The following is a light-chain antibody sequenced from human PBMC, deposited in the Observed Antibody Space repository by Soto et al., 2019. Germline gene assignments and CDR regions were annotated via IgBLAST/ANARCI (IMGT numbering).Light chain of an antibody. CDR2: GAS. V-gene: IGKV3-20*01. Sequence: EIVLTQSPGTLSLSPGERATLSCRASQRVSSSYLAWYQQKPGQAPRLLIYGASSRATGIPDRFSGSGSGTDFTLTISRLEPEDFSVSYCQQYGRSPRTFGQGTKVEIK. CDR3: QQYGRSPRT. J-gene: IGKJ1*01. CDR1: QRVSSSY.